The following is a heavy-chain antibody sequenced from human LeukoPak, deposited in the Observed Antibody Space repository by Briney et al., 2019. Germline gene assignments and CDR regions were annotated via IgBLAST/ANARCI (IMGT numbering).Heavy chain of an antibody. CDR2: ISGSGGST. V-gene: IGHV3-23*01. Sequence: GGSLRLSCAASGFTFSSYAMSWVRQAPGKGLEWVSAISGSGGSTYYADSVKGRFTISRDNSKNTLYLQMNSLRAEDTAVYYCAKDRVAYDFWSGYYHYGMDVWGQGTTVTVSS. D-gene: IGHD3-3*01. CDR3: AKDRVAYDFWSGYYHYGMDV. CDR1: GFTFSSYA. J-gene: IGHJ6*02.